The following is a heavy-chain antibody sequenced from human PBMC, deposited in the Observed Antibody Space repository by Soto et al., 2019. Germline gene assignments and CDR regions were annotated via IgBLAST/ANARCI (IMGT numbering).Heavy chain of an antibody. CDR1: EYSFITYW. CDR3: ARLASGCFY. V-gene: IGHV5-51*01. D-gene: IGHD6-19*01. CDR2: IYPGDSDV. Sequence: PGESLKISCKCSEYSFITYWIGWVRQMPGKGLEWMGVIYPGDSDVRYSPSFQGQVTISADRSLSTAYLQWSSLKASDTAMSYSARLASGCFYWGQGTLVTVSS. J-gene: IGHJ4*02.